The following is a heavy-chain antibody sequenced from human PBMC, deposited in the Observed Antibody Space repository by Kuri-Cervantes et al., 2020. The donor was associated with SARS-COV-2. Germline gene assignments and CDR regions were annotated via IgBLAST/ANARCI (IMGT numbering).Heavy chain of an antibody. J-gene: IGHJ6*02. CDR1: GFTFSYDA. CDR2: ISGNSVDA. Sequence: GESLKISCAASGFTFSYDAMGWVRQAPGKGLEWVSIISGNSVDAHYPQSVEGRLTISRDDSKNTAYLQMSSLKIDDTAVYYCSKTADYWSGYSTDYYYFAMDVWGQGTTVTVSS. CDR3: SKTADYWSGYSTDYYYFAMDV. D-gene: IGHD3-3*01. V-gene: IGHV3-23*01.